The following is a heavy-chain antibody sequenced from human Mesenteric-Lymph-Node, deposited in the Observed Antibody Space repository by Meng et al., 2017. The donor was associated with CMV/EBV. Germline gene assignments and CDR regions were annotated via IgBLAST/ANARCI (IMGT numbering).Heavy chain of an antibody. Sequence: GESLKISCAASGFAFSSYAIHWVRQAPGKGLEWVAVISYDGSSEYYADSVKGRFTISRDNTKNTLYLQMNSLRPEDTAVYYCAKAGKDIVLMVYAIRNWFDPWGQGTLVTVSS. V-gene: IGHV3-30-3*01. D-gene: IGHD2-8*01. J-gene: IGHJ5*02. CDR3: AKAGKDIVLMVYAIRNWFDP. CDR1: GFAFSSYA. CDR2: ISYDGSSE.